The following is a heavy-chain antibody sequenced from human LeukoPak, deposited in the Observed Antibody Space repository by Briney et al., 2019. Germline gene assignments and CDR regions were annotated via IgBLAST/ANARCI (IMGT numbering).Heavy chain of an antibody. D-gene: IGHD2/OR15-2a*01. J-gene: IGHJ3*02. Sequence: SETLSLTCAVSGGSFSGYYWTWIRQPPGKGLEWIGEINHSGSTNYNPSLTSRVTISVDTSKNQFSLTLSSVTAADTAVYYCAXXXIDIVADAFDIWGQGTMVTVSS. CDR1: GGSFSGYY. CDR3: AXXXIDIVADAFDI. V-gene: IGHV4-34*01. CDR2: INHSGST.